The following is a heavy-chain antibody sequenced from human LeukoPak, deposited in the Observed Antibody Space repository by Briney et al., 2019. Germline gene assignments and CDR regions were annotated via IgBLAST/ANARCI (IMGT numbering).Heavy chain of an antibody. CDR2: INHSGST. V-gene: IGHV4-34*01. CDR3: ARGQKYLYDILTGFDP. Sequence: PSETLSLTCAVCGGSFSGYYWSWIRQPPGKGLEWIGEINHSGSTNYNPSLKSRVTISVDTSKNQFSLKLSSVTAADTAVYYCARGQKYLYDILTGFDPWGQGTLVTVSS. J-gene: IGHJ5*02. D-gene: IGHD3-9*01. CDR1: GGSFSGYY.